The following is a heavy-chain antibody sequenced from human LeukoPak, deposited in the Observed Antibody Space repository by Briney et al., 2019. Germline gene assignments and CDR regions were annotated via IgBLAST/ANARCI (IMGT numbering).Heavy chain of an antibody. Sequence: SETLSLTCTVSGGSISSYYWSWIRQPPGKGLEWIGYIYYSGSTNYNPSLKSRVTISVDTSKSQFSLKLSSVTAADTAVYYCARDHRHRSGYNDGWFDPWSQGTLVTVSS. J-gene: IGHJ5*02. CDR2: IYYSGST. V-gene: IGHV4-59*01. CDR3: ARDHRHRSGYNDGWFDP. CDR1: GGSISSYY. D-gene: IGHD3-22*01.